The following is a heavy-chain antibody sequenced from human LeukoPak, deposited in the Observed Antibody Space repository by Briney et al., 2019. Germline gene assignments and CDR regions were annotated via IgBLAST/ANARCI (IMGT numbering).Heavy chain of an antibody. V-gene: IGHV1-18*01. CDR3: AREMATIVNQFDY. Sequence: VASVKVSCKASGYTFTSYGISWVRQAPGQGLEWMGWISTYNGNTDYAQKLQGRVTMTTDTSTRTAYMELRSLRSDDTAVYYCAREMATIVNQFDYWGQGTLVTVSS. CDR1: GYTFTSYG. J-gene: IGHJ4*02. CDR2: ISTYNGNT. D-gene: IGHD5-24*01.